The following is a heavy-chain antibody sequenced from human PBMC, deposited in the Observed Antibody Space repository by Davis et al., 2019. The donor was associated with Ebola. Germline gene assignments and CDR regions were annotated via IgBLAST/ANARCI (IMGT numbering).Heavy chain of an antibody. J-gene: IGHJ5*02. CDR3: ARDIGLMVYAHNWFDP. Sequence: SVKVSFKASGGTFSIYSIIFFLHSPLQFLYFILFIIPIFGTANYAQKFQGRVTITADESTSTAYMELSSLRSEDTAVYYCARDIGLMVYAHNWFDPWGRGTLVTVSS. V-gene: IGHV1-69*13. D-gene: IGHD2-8*01. CDR2: IIPIFGTA. CDR1: GGTFSIYS.